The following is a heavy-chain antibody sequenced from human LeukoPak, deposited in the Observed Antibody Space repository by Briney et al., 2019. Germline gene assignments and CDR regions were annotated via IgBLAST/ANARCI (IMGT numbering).Heavy chain of an antibody. CDR2: FDPEDGET. V-gene: IGHV1-24*01. CDR3: ARRYISGYLYYFDY. CDR1: GYTLTELS. Sequence: GASVKVSCKVSGYTLTELSMHWVRQAPGKGLEWMGGFDPEDGETIYAQKFQGRVTMTTDTSTSTAYMELRSLRSDDTAVYYCARRYISGYLYYFDYWGQGTLVTVSS. J-gene: IGHJ4*02. D-gene: IGHD3-22*01.